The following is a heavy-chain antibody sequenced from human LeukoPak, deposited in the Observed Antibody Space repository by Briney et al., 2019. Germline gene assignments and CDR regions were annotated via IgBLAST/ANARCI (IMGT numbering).Heavy chain of an antibody. D-gene: IGHD3-10*01. CDR1: GFTFSSYS. CDR2: ISSSSSYI. V-gene: IGHV3-21*01. J-gene: IGHJ6*04. CDR3: ARMNVVRADDSRYKDYFYGLDV. Sequence: GGSLRLSCAASGFTFSSYSMNWVRQAPGKGLEWVSSISSSSSYIYYADSVKGRFTISRDNAKNSLYLQMNSLRAEDTAVYYCARMNVVRADDSRYKDYFYGLDVWGEGTTVSVSS.